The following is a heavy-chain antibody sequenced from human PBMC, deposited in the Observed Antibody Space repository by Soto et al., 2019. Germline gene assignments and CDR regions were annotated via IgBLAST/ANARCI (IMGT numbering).Heavy chain of an antibody. V-gene: IGHV4-31*03. CDR1: GGSINSGGYY. D-gene: IGHD5-18*01. J-gene: IGHJ6*02. CDR3: AQRGPRYSYGRGSYYYYGMDV. CDR2: SYYIVST. Sequence: PSAPLSLTCTVSGGSINSGGYYWIWILRHPGKGLELIGCSYYIVSTYYNPSLKSRVTISVDTSKNQFSLKLSSVTAADTAVYYCAQRGPRYSYGRGSYYYYGMDVWGQGTTVTVSS.